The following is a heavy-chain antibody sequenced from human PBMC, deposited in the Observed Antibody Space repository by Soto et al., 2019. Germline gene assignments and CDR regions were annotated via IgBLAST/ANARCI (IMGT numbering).Heavy chain of an antibody. CDR2: INSDGSST. D-gene: IGHD1-26*01. V-gene: IGHV3-74*01. CDR1: GFTFSSYW. CDR3: VRDDVGVGIDS. Sequence: GGSLRLSCAASGFTFSSYWMHWVRQAPEKGLMWVSHINSDGSSTTYADSVKGRFTISRDNAKNTLFLQMNSLRADDTAVYYCVRDDVGVGIDSWGRGTLVTVSS. J-gene: IGHJ4*02.